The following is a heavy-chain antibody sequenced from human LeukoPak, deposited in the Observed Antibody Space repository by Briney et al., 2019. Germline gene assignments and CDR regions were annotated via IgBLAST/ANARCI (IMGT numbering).Heavy chain of an antibody. J-gene: IGHJ6*02. CDR1: GGSISSSRYY. Sequence: SETLSLICTVSGGSISSSRYYWGWIHQAPGKGLEWIGSIFYAGSTYYNPSLKSRATISVDTSKNQFSLKLSSVTAADTAVYYCARQKSGGMDVWGQGTTVTVSS. V-gene: IGHV4-39*01. CDR3: ARQKSGGMDV. CDR2: IFYAGST.